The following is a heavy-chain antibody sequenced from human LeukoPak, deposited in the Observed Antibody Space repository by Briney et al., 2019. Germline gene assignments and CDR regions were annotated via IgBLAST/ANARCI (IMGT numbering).Heavy chain of an antibody. D-gene: IGHD1-26*01. CDR2: INPNSGGT. J-gene: IGHJ3*02. CDR3: ARERGSYGAFDI. V-gene: IGHV1-2*02. CDR1: GYTFTGCY. Sequence: ASVKVSCKASGYTFTGCYMHWVRQAPGQGLEWMGWINPNSGGTNYAQKFQGRVTMTRDTSISTAYMELSRLRSDDTAVYYCARERGSYGAFDIWGQGTMVTVSS.